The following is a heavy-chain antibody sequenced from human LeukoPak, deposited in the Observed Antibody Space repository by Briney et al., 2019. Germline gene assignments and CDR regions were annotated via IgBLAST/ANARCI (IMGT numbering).Heavy chain of an antibody. CDR1: GASISSHY. V-gene: IGHV4-59*11. D-gene: IGHD5-24*01. Sequence: SETLSLTCSVSGASISSHYWSWIRQPPGKGLEWIGYIYYSVRTNYNPSLKSRVTVSVDMPNNQFSLKMSSVTAADTAVYYCARTGDGYNYYSYYYMDVWGKGTTVTVTS. J-gene: IGHJ6*03. CDR3: ARTGDGYNYYSYYYMDV. CDR2: IYYSVRT.